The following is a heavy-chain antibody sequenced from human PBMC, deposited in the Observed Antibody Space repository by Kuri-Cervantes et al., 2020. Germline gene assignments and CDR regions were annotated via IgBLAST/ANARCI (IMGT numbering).Heavy chain of an antibody. CDR3: ARGGLLWFGELLPFNY. CDR2: IYYSGST. J-gene: IGHJ4*02. Sequence: SELLSFTCTVSDGSVSSGSYYWSWIRQPPGKGLEWIGYIYYSGSTNYNPSLKSRDTISVDTSKNQFSLKLSSVTAADTAVYYCARGGLLWFGELLPFNYWGQGTRVTVSS. CDR1: DGSVSSGSYY. D-gene: IGHD3-10*01. V-gene: IGHV4-61*01.